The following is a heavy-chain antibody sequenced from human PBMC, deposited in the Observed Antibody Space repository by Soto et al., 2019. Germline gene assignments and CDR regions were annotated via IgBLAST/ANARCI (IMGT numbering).Heavy chain of an antibody. J-gene: IGHJ5*02. CDR3: ARKISEEGYCSSTSCYTRWANWFDP. V-gene: IGHV4-39*01. Sequence: PSETLSLTCTVSGGSISSSSYYWGWIRQPPGKGLEWIGSIYYSGSTYYNPSLKSRVTISVDTSKNQFSLKLSSVTAADTAVYYCARKISEEGYCSSTSCYTRWANWFDPWGQGTLVTVS. CDR1: GGSISSSSYY. D-gene: IGHD2-2*02. CDR2: IYYSGST.